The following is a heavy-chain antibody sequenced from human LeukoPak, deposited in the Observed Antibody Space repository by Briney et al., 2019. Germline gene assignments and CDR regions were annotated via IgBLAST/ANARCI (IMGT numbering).Heavy chain of an antibody. V-gene: IGHV4-39*01. CDR2: IFHSGTT. CDR3: ARHDYYDSRAHPFNM. Sequence: SETLSLTCTVSGDSISSSTYSWGWIRQPPGMGLEWIGSIFHSGTTYYNPSLKSRVTISVDTSKNQFSLKLSSVTAADTAVYYCARHDYYDSRAHPFNMWGQGTMVTVSS. D-gene: IGHD3-22*01. CDR1: GDSISSSTYS. J-gene: IGHJ3*02.